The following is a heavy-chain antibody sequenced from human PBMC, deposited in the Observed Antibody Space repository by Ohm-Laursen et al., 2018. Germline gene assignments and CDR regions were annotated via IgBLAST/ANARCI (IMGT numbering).Heavy chain of an antibody. CDR2: INQDGSER. CDR3: ARDRRDRYGYNY. J-gene: IGHJ4*02. D-gene: IGHD5-18*01. Sequence: SLRLSCTASGFTFTSYCMSWVRQPPGKGLEWVANINQDGSERYFVDSVKGRFTISRDNTKNSLYLQMNSLRAEDTAVYYCARDRRDRYGYNYWGQGTLVIVSS. V-gene: IGHV3-7*01. CDR1: GFTFTSYC.